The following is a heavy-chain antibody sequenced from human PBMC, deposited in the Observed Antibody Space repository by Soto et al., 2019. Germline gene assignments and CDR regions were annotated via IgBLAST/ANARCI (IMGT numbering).Heavy chain of an antibody. D-gene: IGHD3-22*01. CDR3: ARGPRSGFYSFDY. J-gene: IGHJ4*02. CDR2: ISRSGTTI. V-gene: IGHV3-48*03. CDR1: GFTLRSYE. Sequence: GGSLRLSCAASGFTLRSYEMSWVRRAPGKGLEWVSYISRSGTTIYYADSVKGRFTISRDNAKNSLYLQMNGLRVEDTAVYYCARGPRSGFYSFDYWGQGTLVTVSS.